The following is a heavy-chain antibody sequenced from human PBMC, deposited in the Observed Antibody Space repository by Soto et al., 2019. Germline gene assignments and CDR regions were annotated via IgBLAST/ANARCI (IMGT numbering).Heavy chain of an antibody. CDR2: ISAYNGNT. Sequence: ASVQVSCKASGYTFTSYGISWVRQAPGQELEWMGWISAYNGNTNYAQKLQGRVTMTTDTSTSTAYMELRSLRSDDTAVYYCARAGLLRYFDGLGNWFVPWGQGTLVTVSS. D-gene: IGHD3-9*01. J-gene: IGHJ5*02. V-gene: IGHV1-18*01. CDR3: ARAGLLRYFDGLGNWFVP. CDR1: GYTFTSYG.